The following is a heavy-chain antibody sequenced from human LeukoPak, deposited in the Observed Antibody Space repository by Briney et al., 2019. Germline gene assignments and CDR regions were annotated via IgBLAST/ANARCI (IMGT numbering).Heavy chain of an antibody. V-gene: IGHV4-4*07. Sequence: SETLSLTCTVSGGSISSDYWSWIRQPAGKGLEWIGRIYTSGSTNYNPSLKSRVTMSVDTSKNQFSLKLSSVTAADTAVYYCARSNPSVDYGDYAFDYWGQGTLVTVSS. CDR1: GGSISSDY. CDR3: ARSNPSVDYGDYAFDY. D-gene: IGHD4-17*01. CDR2: IYTSGST. J-gene: IGHJ4*02.